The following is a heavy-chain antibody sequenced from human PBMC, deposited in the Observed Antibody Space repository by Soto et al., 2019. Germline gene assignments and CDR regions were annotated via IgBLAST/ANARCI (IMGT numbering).Heavy chain of an antibody. Sequence: ASVKVSCKVSGYTLKELSIHLVRQAPGKGLEWMGSFDPEDGKTIYAQKFQGRVTITADKSTSTAYMELSSLRSEDTAVYYCAREAGTTPFDYWGQGTLVTVSS. J-gene: IGHJ4*02. CDR2: FDPEDGKT. CDR1: GYTLKELS. V-gene: IGHV1-24*01. D-gene: IGHD1-1*01. CDR3: AREAGTTPFDY.